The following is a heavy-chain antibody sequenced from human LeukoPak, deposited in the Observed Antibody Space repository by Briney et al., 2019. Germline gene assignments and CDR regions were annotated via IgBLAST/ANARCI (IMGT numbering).Heavy chain of an antibody. Sequence: GGSLRLSCAASGFTFSSYWMHWVRQAPGKGLEWVAYMISGSNTIYYANSVKGRFTVSRDNAKNSLFLQMNSLRAEDTAIYYCARNGALGSCSGGSCPLDYWGQGTLVTVSA. CDR1: GFTFSSYW. D-gene: IGHD2-15*01. J-gene: IGHJ4*02. V-gene: IGHV3-48*01. CDR3: ARNGALGSCSGGSCPLDY. CDR2: MISGSNTI.